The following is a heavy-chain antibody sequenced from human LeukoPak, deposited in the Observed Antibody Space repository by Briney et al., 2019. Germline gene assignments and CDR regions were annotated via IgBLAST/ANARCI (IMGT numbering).Heavy chain of an antibody. V-gene: IGHV4-34*01. J-gene: IGHJ5*02. D-gene: IGHD2-2*01. Sequence: SETLSLTCAVYGGSFSGYYWSWIRQPPGKGLEWIGEINHSGGTNYNPSLKSRVTISVDTSKNQFSLKLYSVTAADTAVYYCATIRPYCSSTSCSVESINWFDPSGQGTLVTVSS. CDR1: GGSFSGYY. CDR3: ATIRPYCSSTSCSVESINWFDP. CDR2: INHSGGT.